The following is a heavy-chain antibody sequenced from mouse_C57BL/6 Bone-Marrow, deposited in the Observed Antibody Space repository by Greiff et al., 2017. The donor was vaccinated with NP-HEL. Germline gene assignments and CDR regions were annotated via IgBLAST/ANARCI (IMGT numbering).Heavy chain of an antibody. CDR2: ISYDGSN. J-gene: IGHJ1*03. CDR1: GYSITSGYY. Sequence: EVKLVESGPGLVKPSQSLSLTCSVTGYSITSGYYWNWIRQFPGNKLEWMGYISYDGSNNYNPSLKNRISITRDTSKNQFFLKLNSVTTEDTATYYCAREDYRYFDVWGTGTTVTVSS. CDR3: AREDYRYFDV. V-gene: IGHV3-6*01.